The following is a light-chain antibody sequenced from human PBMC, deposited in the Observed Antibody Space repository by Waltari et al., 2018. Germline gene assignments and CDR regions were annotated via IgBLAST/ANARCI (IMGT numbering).Light chain of an antibody. J-gene: IGLJ1*01. CDR2: VDT. CDR3: QVWVSRTDHYV. CDR1: DIGRST. Sequence: SSVLTQPPSVSVAPGKTSRIACGLNDIGRSTGNWYQQKQGQAPVLRVYVDTDRPSGIPERFFGSTSGNSATLTISRVEAGDEADYYCQVWVSRTDHYVFGTGTKVTVL. V-gene: IGLV3-21*03.